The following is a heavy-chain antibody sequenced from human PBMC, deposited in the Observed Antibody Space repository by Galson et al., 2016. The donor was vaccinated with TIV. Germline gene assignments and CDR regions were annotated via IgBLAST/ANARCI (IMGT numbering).Heavy chain of an antibody. CDR1: GYSFTSNW. CDR3: ARAPGYTGYSYGYFDS. CDR2: IYAGGSDT. V-gene: IGHV5-51*03. Sequence: QSGAEVTKPGESLKISCKVSGYSFTSNWIAWVRQMPGKGLEWMGIIYAGGSDTRYSPSFQGQVTISADESVSTAYLQWSNLKASDSAMYFCARAPGYTGYSYGYFDSWGRGTLVTVSS. D-gene: IGHD5-18*01. J-gene: IGHJ4*02.